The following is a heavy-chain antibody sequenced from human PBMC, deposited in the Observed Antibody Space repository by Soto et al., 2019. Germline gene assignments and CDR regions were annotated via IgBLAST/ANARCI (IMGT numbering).Heavy chain of an antibody. CDR2: ITGAGGTA. CDR3: AKEAFSPGVRLHGMDV. Sequence: EVQLLESGGNLVQPGGSLRLSCAASGLTFTNYGMTWVRQAPGKGLEWVATITGAGGTAHYADSVKGRFTISRDNSKKTLFLQMNGLRAEDTAIYFCAKEAFSPGVRLHGMDVWGQGTTVNVSS. V-gene: IGHV3-23*01. D-gene: IGHD6-25*01. CDR1: GLTFTNYG. J-gene: IGHJ6*02.